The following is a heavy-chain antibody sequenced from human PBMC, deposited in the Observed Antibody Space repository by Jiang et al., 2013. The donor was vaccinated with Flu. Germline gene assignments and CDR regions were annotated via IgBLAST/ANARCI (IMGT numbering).Heavy chain of an antibody. J-gene: IGHJ6*02. CDR2: ISYDGSDT. Sequence: SCAASGFAFSYYGLHWVRQAPGKGVEWVASISYDGSDTYYVDSVQGRFSISRDNSKDTLSLQMNSLSTEDAAVYFCAKDKDMWSPHYALDVWGQGTTVTVSS. D-gene: IGHD2-15*01. CDR1: GFAFSYYG. CDR3: AKDKDMWSPHYALDV. V-gene: IGHV3-30*18.